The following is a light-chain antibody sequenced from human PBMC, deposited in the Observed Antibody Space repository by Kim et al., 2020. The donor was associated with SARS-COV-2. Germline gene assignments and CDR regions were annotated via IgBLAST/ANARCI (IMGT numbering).Light chain of an antibody. CDR1: SGHSTYM. Sequence: QLVLTQSSSASASLGSSVKLTCTLSSGHSTYMIAWHQQQPGKAPRYLMSLQDSGSYDKGSGVSDRFSGSSSGADRYLTISNLQSEDEAEYYCQTWDSYVVFGGGTKLTVL. J-gene: IGLJ2*01. CDR3: QTWDSYVV. CDR2: LQDSGSY. V-gene: IGLV4-60*03.